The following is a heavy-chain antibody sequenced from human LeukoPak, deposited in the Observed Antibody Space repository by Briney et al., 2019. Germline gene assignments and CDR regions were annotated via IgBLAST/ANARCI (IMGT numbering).Heavy chain of an antibody. CDR2: IIPIFGTA. CDR1: GGTFSSYA. J-gene: IGHJ4*02. Sequence: SVKVSCKASGGTFSSYAIGWVRQAPGQGLEWMGGIIPIFGTANYAQKFQGRVTITADESTSTAYMELSSLRSEDTAVYYCARGYDFWSGLSPRYYFDYWGQGTLVTVSS. D-gene: IGHD3-3*01. V-gene: IGHV1-69*13. CDR3: ARGYDFWSGLSPRYYFDY.